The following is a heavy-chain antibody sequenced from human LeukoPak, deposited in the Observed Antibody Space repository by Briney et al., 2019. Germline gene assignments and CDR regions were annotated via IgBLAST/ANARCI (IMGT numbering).Heavy chain of an antibody. V-gene: IGHV3-20*04. J-gene: IGHJ4*02. D-gene: IGHD2-2*01. Sequence: GGSLRLXCAASGSTFDDYGMRWVRQAPGKGLEWVSGINWNGGSTGYADSVKGRFTISRDNAKNSLYLQMNSLRAEDTALYYCARDRYCSSTSCPKSADYWGQGTLVTVSS. CDR3: ARDRYCSSTSCPKSADY. CDR1: GSTFDDYG. CDR2: INWNGGST.